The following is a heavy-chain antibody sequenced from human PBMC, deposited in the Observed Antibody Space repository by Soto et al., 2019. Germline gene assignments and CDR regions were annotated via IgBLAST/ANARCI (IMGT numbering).Heavy chain of an antibody. CDR2: IYYSGST. D-gene: IGHD3-10*01. V-gene: IGHV4-59*01. CDR3: ARVVPSYYGSVTYCMDV. Sequence: SETPSLTCTVADGSIGDYYLRWIRRPPGKGLEWIAYIYYSGSTNYNPSLRSRVTMSVDTSKKQVSLKLSSVTAADTAVYYCARVVPSYYGSVTYCMDVWGKGTTVTVSS. CDR1: DGSIGDYY. J-gene: IGHJ6*03.